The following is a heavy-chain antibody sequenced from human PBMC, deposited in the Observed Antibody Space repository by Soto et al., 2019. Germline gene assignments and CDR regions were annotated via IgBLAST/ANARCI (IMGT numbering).Heavy chain of an antibody. CDR2: TYYRSKWYN. J-gene: IGHJ5*02. D-gene: IGHD6-6*01. CDR3: ARDYASIAARPGWFDP. V-gene: IGHV6-1*01. CDR1: GDSVSSNSAA. Sequence: SQTLSLTCAISGDSVSSNSAAWNWIRQSPSRGLEWLGRTYYRSKWYNDYAVSVKSRITINPDTSKNQFSLQLNSVTPEDTAVYYCARDYASIAARPGWFDPWGQGTLVTVSS.